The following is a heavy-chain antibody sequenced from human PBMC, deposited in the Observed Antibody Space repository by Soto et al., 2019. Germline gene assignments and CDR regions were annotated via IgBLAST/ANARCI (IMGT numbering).Heavy chain of an antibody. CDR1: GGSFSGYY. CDR3: ARDWYYSDSTGYYHDVFDI. Sequence: NPSETLSLTCAVYGGSFSGYYWSWIRQPPGKGLEWIGEINHSGSTNYNPSLKSRITISVDTSKNQFSLKLSSVTAADTAVYYCARDWYYSDSTGYYHDVFDIWGQGTMVTVSS. CDR2: INHSGST. V-gene: IGHV4-34*01. D-gene: IGHD3-22*01. J-gene: IGHJ3*02.